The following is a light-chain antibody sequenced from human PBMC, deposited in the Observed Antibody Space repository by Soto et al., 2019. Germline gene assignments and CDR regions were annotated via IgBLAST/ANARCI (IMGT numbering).Light chain of an antibody. V-gene: IGLV4-60*03. CDR1: SGHRSYI. J-gene: IGLJ3*02. Sequence: QPVLTQSSSASASLGSSVNLTCTLSSGHRSYIIAWHQQQPGKAPRFLMRLESSGSQNKGSGVPDRFSGSSSGAARYLTISNHKSQDEADYYCETWNSNTRVFGGGTKLTVL. CDR3: ETWNSNTRV. CDR2: LESSGSQ.